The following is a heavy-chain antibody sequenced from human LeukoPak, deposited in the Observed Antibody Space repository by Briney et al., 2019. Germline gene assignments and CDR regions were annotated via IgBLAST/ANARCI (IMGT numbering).Heavy chain of an antibody. CDR1: GFRFTSFG. D-gene: IGHD4-11*01. J-gene: IGHJ5*02. CDR3: ARDSDYSGNGKGDWFDP. V-gene: IGHV1-18*04. CDR2: ISNYFGVT. Sequence: ASVKVSCKASGFRFTSFGVSWVRQAPGQGLEWMGWISNYFGVTHYAEKFEDRVTMTIDTSTATAYMELRSLRYDDTAIYYCARDSDYSGNGKGDWFDPWGQGTVVTVSS.